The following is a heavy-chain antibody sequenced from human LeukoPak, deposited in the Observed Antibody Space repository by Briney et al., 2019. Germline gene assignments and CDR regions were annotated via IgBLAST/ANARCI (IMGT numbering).Heavy chain of an antibody. J-gene: IGHJ4*02. CDR2: INHSGST. CDR1: GFTFINAW. D-gene: IGHD3-22*01. Sequence: GSLRLSCAASGFTFINAWMAWIRQPPGKGLEWIGEINHSGSTNYNPSLKSRVTISVDTSKNQFSLKLSSVTAADTAVYYCAREDYYDSSGYYPYFDYWGQGTLVTVSS. CDR3: AREDYYDSSGYYPYFDY. V-gene: IGHV4-34*01.